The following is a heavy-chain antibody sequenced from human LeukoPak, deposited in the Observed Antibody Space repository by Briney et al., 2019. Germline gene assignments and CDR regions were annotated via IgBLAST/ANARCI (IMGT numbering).Heavy chain of an antibody. CDR2: IYYSGST. V-gene: IGHV4-59*08. D-gene: IGHD2-2*02. CDR1: GGSISSYY. Sequence: ASETLSLTCTVSGGSISSYYWSWIRQPPGKGLEWIGYIYYSGSTNYNPSLKSRVTISVDTSKNQFSLKLSSVTAADTAVYYCARHIRSLLYTSGSWGQGTLVTVSS. J-gene: IGHJ4*02. CDR3: ARHIRSLLYTSGS.